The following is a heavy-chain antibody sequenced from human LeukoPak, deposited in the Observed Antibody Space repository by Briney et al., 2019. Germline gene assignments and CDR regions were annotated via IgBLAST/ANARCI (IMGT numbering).Heavy chain of an antibody. CDR3: ARDGGTYYDYVWGSYRYNPPDY. D-gene: IGHD3-16*02. CDR1: GFTFSSYG. V-gene: IGHV3-33*01. Sequence: AGGSLRLSCAASGFTFSSYGMHWVRQAPGKGLERVAVIWYDGSNKYYADSVKGRFTISRDNSKNTLYLQMNSLRAEDTAVYYCARDGGTYYDYVWGSYRYNPPDYWGQGTLVTVSS. J-gene: IGHJ4*02. CDR2: IWYDGSNK.